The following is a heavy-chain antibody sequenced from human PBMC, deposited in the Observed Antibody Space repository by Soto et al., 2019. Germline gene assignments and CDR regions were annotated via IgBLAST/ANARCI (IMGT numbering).Heavy chain of an antibody. J-gene: IGHJ6*02. Sequence: QVQLVQSGAEVKKPGASVKVSCKASGYTFTKYAISWMRQAPGQGLEWVGWISVYNGNTKYAENFQGRVTVTTDTTTTTAYMELRSLRSDDTAVYYCAREGAGLYYYYYGMAVWGQGTTVTAPS. CDR2: ISVYNGNT. D-gene: IGHD6-19*01. CDR3: AREGAGLYYYYYGMAV. V-gene: IGHV1-18*01. CDR1: GYTFTKYA.